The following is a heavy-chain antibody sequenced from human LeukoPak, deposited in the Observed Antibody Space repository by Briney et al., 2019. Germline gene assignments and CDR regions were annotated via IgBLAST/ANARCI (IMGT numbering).Heavy chain of an antibody. Sequence: GGSLRLSCAASGFTFSGYWMNWVRQAPGRGLEWVANIKQDGSDRYYVDSVKGRFTVSRDNAKNSLYLQMNSLRDEDTAVYYCARGHYGTGWYLDAFDIWGQGTMVAVSS. CDR3: ARGHYGTGWYLDAFDI. J-gene: IGHJ3*02. V-gene: IGHV3-7*01. CDR2: IKQDGSDR. CDR1: GFTFSGYW. D-gene: IGHD6-19*01.